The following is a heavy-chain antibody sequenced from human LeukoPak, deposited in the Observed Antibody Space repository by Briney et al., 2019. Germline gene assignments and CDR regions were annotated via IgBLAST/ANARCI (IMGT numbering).Heavy chain of an antibody. D-gene: IGHD5-18*01. CDR2: INHRGST. CDR1: GGSFRGYY. J-gene: IGHJ4*02. CDR3: ARGRGYSYPFDY. V-gene: IGHV4-34*01. Sequence: PSETLSLTCAVFGGSFRGYYWSWVRQPPGKGLEWIGEINHRGSTNYNPSLKSRVTISVDTSKNQFSLKLSSVTAADTAVYYCARGRGYSYPFDYWGQGTLVTVSS.